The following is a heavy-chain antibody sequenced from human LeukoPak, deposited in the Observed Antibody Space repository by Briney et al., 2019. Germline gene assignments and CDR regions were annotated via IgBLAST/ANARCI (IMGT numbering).Heavy chain of an antibody. CDR3: AETYNSGWPFDY. V-gene: IGHV1-2*06. CDR1: GYTFTSYY. CDR2: INPNSGDT. J-gene: IGHJ4*02. D-gene: IGHD6-19*01. Sequence: ASVKISCEASGYTFTSYYIHWVRQAPGQGLEWMGRINPNSGDTNYAQKFQGRVTMTRDTSISTAYMELSRLRSDDTAVYYCAETYNSGWPFDYWGQGTLVTVSS.